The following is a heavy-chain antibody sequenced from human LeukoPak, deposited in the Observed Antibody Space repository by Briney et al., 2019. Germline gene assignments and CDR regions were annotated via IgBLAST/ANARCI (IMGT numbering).Heavy chain of an antibody. D-gene: IGHD3-10*01. J-gene: IGHJ4*02. CDR3: AKLWFGEFYFDY. V-gene: IGHV3-23*01. CDR2: ISGCGGST. Sequence: PGGSLRLSCAASGFTFSSYAMSWVRQAPGKGLEWVSAISGCGGSTYYADSVKGRFTISRDNSKNTLYLQMNSLRAEDTAVYYCAKLWFGEFYFDYWGQGTLVTVSS. CDR1: GFTFSSYA.